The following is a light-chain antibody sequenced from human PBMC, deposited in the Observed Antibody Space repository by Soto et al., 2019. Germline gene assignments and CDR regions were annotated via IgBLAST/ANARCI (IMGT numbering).Light chain of an antibody. CDR1: TSDIGDYNY. CDR2: LVS. CDR3: TSWGI. V-gene: IGLV2-14*01. Sequence: SVLTQPASVSWSPGQSITISCTGTTSDIGDYNYVSWYQHLPDKVPKLIISLVSNRPSGVSNRFSGSKSGNTASLTISGLQAEDEGDYYCTSWGIFGPGTKVTVL. J-gene: IGLJ1*01.